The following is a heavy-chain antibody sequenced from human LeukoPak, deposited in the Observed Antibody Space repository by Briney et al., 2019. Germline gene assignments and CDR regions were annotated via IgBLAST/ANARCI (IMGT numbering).Heavy chain of an antibody. CDR2: ISSSGSTI. CDR3: ARDESPSGYDILTGYYNWYFDL. D-gene: IGHD3-9*01. Sequence: GGSLRLSCAASGFTFSSYEMNWVRQAPGKGLEWVSYISSSGSTIYYADSVKGRFTISRDNAKNSLYLQMNSLRAEDTAVYYCARDESPSGYDILTGYYNWYFDLWGRGTLVTVSS. CDR1: GFTFSSYE. V-gene: IGHV3-48*03. J-gene: IGHJ2*01.